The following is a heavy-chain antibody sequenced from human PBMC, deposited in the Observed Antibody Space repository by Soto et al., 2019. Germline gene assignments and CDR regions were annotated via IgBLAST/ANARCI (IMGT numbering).Heavy chain of an antibody. CDR2: LYHSGST. CDR1: GYPISSGYY. J-gene: IGHJ4*02. D-gene: IGHD3-3*01. V-gene: IGHV4-38-2*01. Sequence: KPSETLSLTCAVSGYPISSGYYWGWIRQSPGKGLEWIGSLYHSGSTYYNPSLKSRVTISVDSSKNQFSLRLTSVTAADTAVYYCARNSYYDFWSGYQRAFDLWGQGTVVTAPQ. CDR3: ARNSYYDFWSGYQRAFDL.